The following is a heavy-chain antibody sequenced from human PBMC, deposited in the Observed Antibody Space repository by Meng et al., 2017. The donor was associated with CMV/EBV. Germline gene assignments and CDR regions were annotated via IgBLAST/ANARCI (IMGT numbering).Heavy chain of an antibody. D-gene: IGHD1-26*01. CDR2: IYHSGST. Sequence: SGGAIGSSNWWSWVRQPPGKGLEWIGEIYHSGSTNYTPSLRSRVTISVDKSKNQFSLKLSSVTAADTAVYYCAKVGGRPWEPRGFDYWGQGTLVTVSS. V-gene: IGHV4-4*02. J-gene: IGHJ4*02. CDR3: AKVGGRPWEPRGFDY. CDR1: GGAIGSSNW.